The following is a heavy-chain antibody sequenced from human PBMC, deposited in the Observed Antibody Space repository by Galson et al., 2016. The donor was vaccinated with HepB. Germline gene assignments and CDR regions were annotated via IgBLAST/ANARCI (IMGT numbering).Heavy chain of an antibody. CDR2: INQDGSEK. J-gene: IGHJ4*02. CDR3: ARAYQYPLDY. D-gene: IGHD2-2*01. Sequence: SLRLSCAASGLTFSRFWMTWVRQAPGKGLEWVANINQDGSEKHYLDSVRGRFTISRDNATNSLYLQMNSLRAEDTAVYFCARAYQYPLDYWGQGTLVTVSS. CDR1: GLTFSRFW. V-gene: IGHV3-7*04.